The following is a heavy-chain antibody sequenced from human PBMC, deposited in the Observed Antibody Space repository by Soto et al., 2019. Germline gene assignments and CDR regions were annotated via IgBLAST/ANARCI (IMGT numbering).Heavy chain of an antibody. Sequence: QVQLQESGPGLVKPSQTLSLTCTVSGGSISSGGYYWSWIRQHPGKGLEWIGYIYYSGSTYYNPSLKSRVTISVDTSKNQFSLKLSSVTAADTAVHYCARVHSSSWYGVFDIWGQGTMVTVSS. D-gene: IGHD6-13*01. J-gene: IGHJ3*02. CDR2: IYYSGST. V-gene: IGHV4-31*03. CDR1: GGSISSGGYY. CDR3: ARVHSSSWYGVFDI.